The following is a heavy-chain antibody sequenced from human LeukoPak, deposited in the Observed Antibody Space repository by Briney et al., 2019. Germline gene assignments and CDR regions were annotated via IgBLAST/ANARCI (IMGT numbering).Heavy chain of an antibody. Sequence: PGRSLRLSCAASGFTFSSYGMHWVRQAPGKGLEWVAVISYDGSNKYYADSVKGRFTISRDNSKNTLYLQMNSLRAEDTAVYYCARGYYYGSGSYYKRTTFDYWGQGTLVTVSS. CDR2: ISYDGSNK. V-gene: IGHV3-30*03. D-gene: IGHD3-10*01. J-gene: IGHJ4*02. CDR3: ARGYYYGSGSYYKRTTFDY. CDR1: GFTFSSYG.